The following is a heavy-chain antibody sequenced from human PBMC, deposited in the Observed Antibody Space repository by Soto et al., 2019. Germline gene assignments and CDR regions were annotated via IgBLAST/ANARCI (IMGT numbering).Heavy chain of an antibody. D-gene: IGHD1-7*01. V-gene: IGHV2-5*02. CDR1: GFSLTTYGVG. Sequence: SGPTLVNPTQTLTLTSTFSGFSLTTYGVGVGWIRQPPGKALEWLALIYWDDDKRYCPSLKSRLTITKDTSKNQVILTMTNMDPVDTATYFCAHRLALNSDWNYGRFDFWGLGTLVTVSS. CDR3: AHRLALNSDWNYGRFDF. CDR2: IYWDDDK. J-gene: IGHJ4*02.